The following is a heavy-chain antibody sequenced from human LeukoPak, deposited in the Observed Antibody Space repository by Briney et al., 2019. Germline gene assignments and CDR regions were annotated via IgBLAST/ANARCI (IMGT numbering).Heavy chain of an antibody. J-gene: IGHJ4*02. CDR2: ISDSGGYT. V-gene: IGHV3-23*01. CDR1: GFTFSSFF. CDR3: AREGRRWLQFSCDY. D-gene: IGHD5-24*01. Sequence: PGGSLRLSCAASGFTFSSFFMSWVRRAPGKGLEWVSTISDSGGYTYYADSVKGRFTISRDNSKNTLYLQMNSLRAEDTAVYYCAREGRRWLQFSCDYWGPGTPGTVSS.